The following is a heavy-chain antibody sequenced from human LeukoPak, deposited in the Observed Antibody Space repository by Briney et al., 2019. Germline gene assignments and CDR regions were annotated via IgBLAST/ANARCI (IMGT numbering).Heavy chain of an antibody. CDR1: GYTFTSYG. J-gene: IGHJ4*02. CDR3: ARDRAHIAAAGSFDY. CDR2: ISAYNGNT. V-gene: IGHV1-18*01. D-gene: IGHD6-13*01. Sequence: ASVKVSCKASGYTFTSYGISWVRQAPGQGLEWMGWISAYNGNTNYAQKLQGRVTMTTDTSTSTAHMELRSLRSDDTAVYYCARDRAHIAAAGSFDYWGQGTLVTVSS.